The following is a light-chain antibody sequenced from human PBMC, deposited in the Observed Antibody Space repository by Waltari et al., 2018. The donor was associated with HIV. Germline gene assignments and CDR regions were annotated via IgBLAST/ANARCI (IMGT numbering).Light chain of an antibody. CDR2: EVT. Sequence: QSALTQPASVSGSPGQSITISCTGASSDVGCYDCISWSQQHPGKAPRLIIYEVTNLPSVVSHRFFGSKSANTVSLTISGLQADDEADYYCSYTGTNSLHFGGGTKVTVL. CDR3: SYTGTNSLH. J-gene: IGLJ2*01. CDR1: SSDVGCYDC. V-gene: IGLV2-14*01.